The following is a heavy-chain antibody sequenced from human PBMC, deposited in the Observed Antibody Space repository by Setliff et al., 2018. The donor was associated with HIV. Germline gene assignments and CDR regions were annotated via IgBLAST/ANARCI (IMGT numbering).Heavy chain of an antibody. Sequence: SVKVSCKASGGTFGNYGVGWVRQAPGQGLEWAGGIVPILNIANYAQEFQGRATITADKSTSTVYMEVRDLKPDDTALYYCARGWSEGTHLFQVEYFQHWGQGTLVTVSS. CDR3: ARGWSEGTHLFQVEYFQH. V-gene: IGHV1-69*10. CDR1: GGTFGNYG. CDR2: IVPILNIA. J-gene: IGHJ1*01. D-gene: IGHD2-8*01.